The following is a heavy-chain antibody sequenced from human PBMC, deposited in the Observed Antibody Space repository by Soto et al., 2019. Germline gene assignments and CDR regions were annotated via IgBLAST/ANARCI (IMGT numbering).Heavy chain of an antibody. V-gene: IGHV3-74*01. CDR3: ARVAGGYYCMDA. CDR2: LYTDGSRT. CDR1: GFTFSSYW. J-gene: IGHJ6*03. D-gene: IGHD3-10*01. Sequence: EVQLVESGGGLVQPGGSLRLSCAASGFTFSSYWMHWVRQVPGKGLVWVSRLYTDGSRTSYADSVKGRFTISRDNAKNTQYLKMNSLRAEETAVYYCARVAGGYYCMDAWGEGDTGAVSS.